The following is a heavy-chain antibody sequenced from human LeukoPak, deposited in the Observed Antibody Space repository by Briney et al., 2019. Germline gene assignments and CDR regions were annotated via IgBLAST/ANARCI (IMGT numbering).Heavy chain of an antibody. CDR3: ATVAGTVSGNYYYYGMDV. J-gene: IGHJ6*02. V-gene: IGHV1-24*01. Sequence: GASVKVSCKVSGYTLTELSMHWVRQAPGKGLEWMGGFDPEDGETIYAQKFQGRVTMTEDTSTATAYMELSSLRSEDTAVYYCATVAGTVSGNYYYYGMDVWGQGTTVTVTS. D-gene: IGHD6-19*01. CDR2: FDPEDGET. CDR1: GYTLTELS.